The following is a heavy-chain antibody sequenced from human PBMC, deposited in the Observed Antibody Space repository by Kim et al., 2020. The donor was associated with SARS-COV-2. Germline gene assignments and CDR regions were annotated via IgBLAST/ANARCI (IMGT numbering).Heavy chain of an antibody. CDR2: ISYDGSNK. J-gene: IGHJ4*02. Sequence: GGSLRLSCAASGFTFSSYAMHWVRQAPGKGLEWVAVISYDGSNKYYADSVKGRFTISRDNSKNTLYLQMNSLRAEDTAVYYCARGDGYIVYFDYWGQGTLVTVSS. D-gene: IGHD5-12*01. V-gene: IGHV3-30*04. CDR3: ARGDGYIVYFDY. CDR1: GFTFSSYA.